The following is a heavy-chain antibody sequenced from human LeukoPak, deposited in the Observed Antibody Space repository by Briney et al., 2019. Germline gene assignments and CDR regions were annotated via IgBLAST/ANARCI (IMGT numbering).Heavy chain of an antibody. Sequence: ASVKVSCKASGYTFTSYDINCVRQATGQGLEWMGWMNPNSGNTGYAQKFQGRVTMTRNTSISTAYMELSSLRSEDTAVYYCARGVFSGSGSGYYYYYMDVWGKGTTVTISS. CDR3: ARGVFSGSGSGYYYYYMDV. J-gene: IGHJ6*03. D-gene: IGHD3-10*01. V-gene: IGHV1-8*01. CDR1: GYTFTSYD. CDR2: MNPNSGNT.